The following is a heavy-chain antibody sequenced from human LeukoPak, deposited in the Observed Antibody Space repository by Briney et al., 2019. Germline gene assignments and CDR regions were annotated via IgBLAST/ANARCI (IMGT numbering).Heavy chain of an antibody. CDR1: GYTLTGYY. CDR3: ARAQITMVRGVISY. J-gene: IGHJ4*02. D-gene: IGHD3-10*01. CDR2: INPNSGGT. V-gene: IGHV1-2*02. Sequence: GASVKVSCKASGYTLTGYYMHWGRQAPGQGLEGWGWINPNSGGTNYAQKFQGRVTMTRDTSISTAYMELSRLRSDDTAVYYCARAQITMVRGVISYWGQGTLVTVSS.